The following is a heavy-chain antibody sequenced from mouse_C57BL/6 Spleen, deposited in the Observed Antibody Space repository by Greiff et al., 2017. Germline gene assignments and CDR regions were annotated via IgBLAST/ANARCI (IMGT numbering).Heavy chain of an antibody. Sequence: EVQLQQSGPELVKPGASVKIPCKASGYTFTDYNMDWVKQSHGKSLEWIGDINPNNGGTIYNQKFKGKATLTVDKSSSTAYMELRSLTSEDTAVYYCARSKTPYDYDGGVFDYWRQGTTLTVSS. CDR1: GYTFTDYN. CDR3: ARSKTPYDYDGGVFDY. V-gene: IGHV1-18*01. J-gene: IGHJ2*01. CDR2: INPNNGGT. D-gene: IGHD2-4*01.